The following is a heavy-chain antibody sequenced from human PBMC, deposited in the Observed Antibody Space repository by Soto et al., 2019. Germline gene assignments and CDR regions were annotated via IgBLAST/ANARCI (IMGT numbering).Heavy chain of an antibody. CDR3: ARAGGYCSGGSCYHGYYYYGMDV. CDR1: GGSISSYY. CDR2: IYYSGST. V-gene: IGHV4-59*01. Sequence: SETLSLTCTVSGGSISSYYWSWIRQPPGKGLEWIGYIYYSGSTNYNPSLKSRVTISVDTSKNQFSLKLSSVTAADTAVYYCARAGGYCSGGSCYHGYYYYGMDVWGQGTTVTVSS. D-gene: IGHD2-15*01. J-gene: IGHJ6*02.